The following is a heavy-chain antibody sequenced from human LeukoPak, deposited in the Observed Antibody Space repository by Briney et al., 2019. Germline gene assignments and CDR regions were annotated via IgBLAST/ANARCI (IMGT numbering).Heavy chain of an antibody. CDR1: GFTFSSYW. CDR2: INSDGSST. J-gene: IGHJ6*03. V-gene: IGHV3-74*01. Sequence: PGGSLRLSCAASGFTFSSYWMHWVRQAPGKGLVWVSRINSDGSSTSYADSVKGRFTISRDNAKNTLYLQMNSLRAEDTAVYYCARGHIAARPSHYYVDVWGKGTTVTVSS. CDR3: ARGHIAARPSHYYVDV. D-gene: IGHD6-6*01.